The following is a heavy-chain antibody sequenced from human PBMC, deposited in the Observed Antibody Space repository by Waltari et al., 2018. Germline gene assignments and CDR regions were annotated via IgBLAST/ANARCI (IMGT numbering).Heavy chain of an antibody. CDR1: GGSFSGYY. Sequence: QVQLQQWGAGLLKPSETLSLTCAVYGGSFSGYYWSWIRQPPGKGLEWIGEINHSGSTNSNPSLKSRVTISVDTSKNQFSLKLSSVTAADTAVYYCARGRIAYCSSTSCYGEKGQDYWGQGTLVTVSS. CDR3: ARGRIAYCSSTSCYGEKGQDY. D-gene: IGHD2-2*01. V-gene: IGHV4-34*01. J-gene: IGHJ4*02. CDR2: INHSGST.